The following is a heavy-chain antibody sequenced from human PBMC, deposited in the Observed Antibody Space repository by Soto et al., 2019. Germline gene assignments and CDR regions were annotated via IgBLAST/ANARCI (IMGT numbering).Heavy chain of an antibody. CDR3: ARVGLVAAAGRMDGSFDY. CDR1: GYSISSGYS. D-gene: IGHD6-13*01. CDR2: IYHSGST. Sequence: PSETLSLTCAVSGYSISSGYSWGWIRQPPGKGLEWIGSIYHSGSTYYNPSLKSRVTISVDTSKNQFSLKLSSVTAADTAVYYCARVGLVAAAGRMDGSFDYWGQGTLVTVSS. V-gene: IGHV4-38-2*01. J-gene: IGHJ4*02.